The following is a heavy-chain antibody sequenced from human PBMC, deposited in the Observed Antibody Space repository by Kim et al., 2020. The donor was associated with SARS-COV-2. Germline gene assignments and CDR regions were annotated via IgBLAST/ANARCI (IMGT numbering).Heavy chain of an antibody. J-gene: IGHJ4*02. CDR3: ARDPRGSRYYYDSSGYYYVSGTRIFFDY. CDR1: GFTFSSYW. V-gene: IGHV3-7*01. CDR2: IKQDGSEK. Sequence: GGSLRLSCAASGFTFSSYWMSWVRQAPGKGLEWVANIKQDGSEKYYVDSVKGRFTISRDNAKNSLYLQMNSLRAEDTAVYYCARDPRGSRYYYDSSGYYYVSGTRIFFDYWGQGTLVTVSS. D-gene: IGHD3-22*01.